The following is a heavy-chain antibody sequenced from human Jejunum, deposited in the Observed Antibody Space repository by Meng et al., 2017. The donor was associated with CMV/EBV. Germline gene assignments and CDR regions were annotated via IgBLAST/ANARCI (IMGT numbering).Heavy chain of an antibody. V-gene: IGHV4/OR15-8*02. Sequence: LPLTCVVSGGALSGTNWWNWVRQPPGGGLAWIGEIFHSGATNYNPSLKSRVTISIDNSKTQFSLKLTSMTAADTAVYFCGDPPAGYWGQGILVTVSS. CDR2: IFHSGAT. CDR3: GDPPAGY. J-gene: IGHJ4*02. CDR1: GGALSGTNW.